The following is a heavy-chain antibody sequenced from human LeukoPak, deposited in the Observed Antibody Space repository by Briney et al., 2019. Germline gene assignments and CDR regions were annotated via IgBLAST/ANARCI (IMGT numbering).Heavy chain of an antibody. V-gene: IGHV4-61*02. CDR2: IYTSGST. D-gene: IGHD3-22*01. CDR3: ASVRVNYYDSSGYYPDYFDY. CDR1: GGSISSGSYY. Sequence: SETLSLTCTVSGGSISSGSYYWSWIRQPAGKGLEWIGRIYTSGSTNYNPSLKSRVTISVDTSKNQFSLKLSSVTAADTAVYYCASVRVNYYDSSGYYPDYFDYWGQGTLVTVSS. J-gene: IGHJ4*02.